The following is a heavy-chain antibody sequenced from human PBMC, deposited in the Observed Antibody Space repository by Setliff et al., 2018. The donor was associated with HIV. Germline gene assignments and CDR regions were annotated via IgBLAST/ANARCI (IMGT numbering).Heavy chain of an antibody. V-gene: IGHV1-18*01. Sequence: ASVKVSCKASGYTFTDFGINWVRQAPGQGLEWMGWISAYNGHTTHAQKFQGRLTMTTDTSTYTAYMELRSLRSDDTAVYYCARGGSGWPGYYYYHMDVWGKGTTVTVSS. CDR1: GYTFTDFG. CDR3: ARGGSGWPGYYYYHMDV. D-gene: IGHD6-19*01. CDR2: ISAYNGHT. J-gene: IGHJ6*03.